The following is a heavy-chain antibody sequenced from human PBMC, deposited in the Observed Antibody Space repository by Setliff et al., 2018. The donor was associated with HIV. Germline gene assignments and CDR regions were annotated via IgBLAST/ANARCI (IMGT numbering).Heavy chain of an antibody. CDR1: GGSFSGYY. V-gene: IGHV4-34*01. CDR3: ARGVWELPPYYMDV. CDR2: INHSGST. D-gene: IGHD1-26*01. J-gene: IGHJ6*03. Sequence: SETLSLTCAVYGGSFSGYYWSWIRQPPGKGLEWIGEINHSGSTNYNPSLKSRVTISVDTSKNQFSLKLSSVTAADTAVYYCARGVWELPPYYMDVWGKGTTVTVSS.